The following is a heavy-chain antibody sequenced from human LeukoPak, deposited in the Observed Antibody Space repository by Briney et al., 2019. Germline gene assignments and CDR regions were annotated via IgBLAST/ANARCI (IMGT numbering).Heavy chain of an antibody. CDR3: ARARRQWLVAYWYFDL. J-gene: IGHJ2*01. V-gene: IGHV3-48*01. CDR1: GFTFSSYA. Sequence: GGSLRLSCAASGFTFSSYAMSWVRQAPGKGLEWVSYISSSSSTIYYADSVKGRFTISRDNAKNSLYLQMNSLRAEDTAVYYCARARRQWLVAYWYFDLWGRGTLVTVSS. D-gene: IGHD6-19*01. CDR2: ISSSSSTI.